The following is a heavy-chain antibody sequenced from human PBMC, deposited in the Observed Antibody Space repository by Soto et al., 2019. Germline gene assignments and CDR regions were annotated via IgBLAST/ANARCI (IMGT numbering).Heavy chain of an antibody. Sequence: LETLSLTCTISGGSISSSSYYWGWIRQPPGKGLEWIGSIFYTGSSYYNPSLKSRLTISVGTSKNQFSLRLSSVTAADTAVYYCARQVYCGSTSCYLKAFDIWGQGTMVTVSS. CDR2: IFYTGSS. D-gene: IGHD2-2*01. CDR3: ARQVYCGSTSCYLKAFDI. V-gene: IGHV4-39*01. CDR1: GGSISSSSYY. J-gene: IGHJ3*02.